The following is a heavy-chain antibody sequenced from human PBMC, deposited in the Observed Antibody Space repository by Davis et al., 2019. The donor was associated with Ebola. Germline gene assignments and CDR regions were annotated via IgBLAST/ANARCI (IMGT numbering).Heavy chain of an antibody. CDR3: VRMVGYCSSSSCSQPAY. V-gene: IGHV3-30*03. D-gene: IGHD2-2*01. CDR2: TSYDGSNT. J-gene: IGHJ4*02. CDR1: GFTFSSYW. Sequence: PGGSLRLSCAASGFTFSSYWMSWVRQAPGKGLEWVAITSYDGSNTYYADSVKGRFTFSRDNTKSTLYLQMNSLRLEDTAVYYCVRMVGYCSSSSCSQPAYWGQGTLVTVSS.